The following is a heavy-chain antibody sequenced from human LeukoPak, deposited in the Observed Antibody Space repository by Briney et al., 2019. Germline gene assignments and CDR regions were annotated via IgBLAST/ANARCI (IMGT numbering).Heavy chain of an antibody. CDR2: ISGSGGST. D-gene: IGHD4-17*01. CDR3: ARTGDYIPYFDY. CDR1: GFTFSSYA. Sequence: GGSLRLSCAASGFTFSSYAMSWVRQAPGKGLEWVSAISGSGGSTYYADSVKGRFTISRDNSKNTLYLQMNSLRAEDTAVHYCARTGDYIPYFDYWGQGTLVTVSS. J-gene: IGHJ4*02. V-gene: IGHV3-23*01.